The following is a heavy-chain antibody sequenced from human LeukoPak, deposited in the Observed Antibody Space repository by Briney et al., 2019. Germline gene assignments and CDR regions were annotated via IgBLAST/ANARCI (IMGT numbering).Heavy chain of an antibody. V-gene: IGHV3-7*01. CDR3: ARQNGYSSSWYPGAWYFDL. Sequence: PGGSLRLSCAASGFTFSSYWMSWVRQAPGKGLEWVANIKQDGSEKYYVDSVKGRFTISRDNAKNSLYLQMNSLRAEDTAVYYCARQNGYSSSWYPGAWYFDLWGRGTLVTVSS. CDR1: GFTFSSYW. CDR2: IKQDGSEK. J-gene: IGHJ2*01. D-gene: IGHD6-13*01.